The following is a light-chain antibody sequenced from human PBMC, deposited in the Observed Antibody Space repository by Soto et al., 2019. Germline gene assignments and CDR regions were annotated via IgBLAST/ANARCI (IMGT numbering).Light chain of an antibody. CDR3: SSSTNTNTLVI. CDR1: SSDVGSYNL. J-gene: IGLJ2*01. V-gene: IGLV2-14*02. CDR2: EGT. Sequence: QSALTQPASVSGSPGQSITISCTGTSSDVGSYNLVSWYQQYPGKAPKLIIYEGTNRPSGVSHRFSGSKSGNTASLTISGLQAEDEAMYFCSSSTNTNTLVIFGGGTKVTVL.